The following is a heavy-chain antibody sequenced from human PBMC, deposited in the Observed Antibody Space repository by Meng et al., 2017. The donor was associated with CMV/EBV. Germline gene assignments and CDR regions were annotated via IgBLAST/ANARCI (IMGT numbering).Heavy chain of an antibody. CDR1: GGTFSSYA. V-gene: IGHV1-69*10. CDR2: IIPILGIA. Sequence: SVKVSCKASGGTFSSYAISCVRQAPGQGLEWMGGIIPILGIANYAQKFQGRVTITADKSTSTAYMELSSLRSEDTAVYYCARDLKGGHFDYWGQGTLVTVSS. CDR3: ARDLKGGHFDY. J-gene: IGHJ4*02.